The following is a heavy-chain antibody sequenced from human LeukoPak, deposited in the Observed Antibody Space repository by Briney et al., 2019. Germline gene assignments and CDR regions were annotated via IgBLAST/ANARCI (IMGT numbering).Heavy chain of an antibody. Sequence: PGGSLRLSCAASGFKFNSYAMSWVRQAPGKGLEWVSTISGSGGSTYYADSLKGRFTISRDNSKNTLYLQMNSLRAEDTAVYYCAKDGQFSSGWYEDYWGQGTLVTVSS. CDR1: GFKFNSYA. J-gene: IGHJ4*02. D-gene: IGHD6-19*01. CDR2: ISGSGGST. V-gene: IGHV3-23*01. CDR3: AKDGQFSSGWYEDY.